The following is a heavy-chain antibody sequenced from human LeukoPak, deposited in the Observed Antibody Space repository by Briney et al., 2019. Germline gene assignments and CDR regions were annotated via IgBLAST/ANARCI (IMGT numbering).Heavy chain of an antibody. CDR1: GGSFSGYY. V-gene: IGHV4-34*01. CDR3: ARELRIEDAFDI. CDR2: INHSGTT. J-gene: IGHJ3*02. Sequence: SETLSLTCAVYGGSFSGYYWNWIRQPPGEGLEWIGEINHSGTTNYNPSLKSRVTISIDTSKNQFSLKLSSVTAADTAVYYCARELRIEDAFDIWGQGTMVTVSS. D-gene: IGHD2-21*01.